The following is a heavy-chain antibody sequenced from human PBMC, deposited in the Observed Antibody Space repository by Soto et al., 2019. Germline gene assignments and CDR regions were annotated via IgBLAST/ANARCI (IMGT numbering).Heavy chain of an antibody. CDR3: ARGLAVTRDAFDT. CDR2: MTPKSDDT. CDR1: GYTFTNYD. J-gene: IGHJ3*02. D-gene: IGHD4-4*01. Sequence: QVQLVQSGAEVKKPGASVKVSCKASGYTFTNYDVNWVRQAPGQGLEWVGWMTPKSDDTGYAQKFQGRVTLTRNTSISTAYMELSSLTSEDTAVYYCARGLAVTRDAFDTWGQGTMVTVSS. V-gene: IGHV1-8*01.